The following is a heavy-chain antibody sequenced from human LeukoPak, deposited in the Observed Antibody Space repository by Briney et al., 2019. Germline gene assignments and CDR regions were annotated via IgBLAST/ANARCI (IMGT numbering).Heavy chain of an antibody. Sequence: SETLSLTCTVSGDYISSYYWSWIRQPPGKGLEWIGYIYYSGSTNYNPSLKSRVTISVDTSKNQFSLKLSSVTAADTAIYYCARGTDVQWDYWGQGTLVTVSS. D-gene: IGHD1-26*01. CDR2: IYYSGST. J-gene: IGHJ4*02. CDR1: GDYISSYY. CDR3: ARGTDVQWDY. V-gene: IGHV4-59*01.